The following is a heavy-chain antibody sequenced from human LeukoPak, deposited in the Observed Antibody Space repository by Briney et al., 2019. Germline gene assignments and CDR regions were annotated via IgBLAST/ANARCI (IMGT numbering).Heavy chain of an antibody. D-gene: IGHD1-26*01. CDR2: INPSGGST. V-gene: IGHV1-46*01. CDR1: GYTFTSYD. CDR3: ARDPLKWELPDY. J-gene: IGHJ4*02. Sequence: GASVKVSCKASGYTFTSYDINWVRQAPGQGLEWMGIINPSGGSTSYAQKFQGRVTMTRDTSTSTVYMELSSLRSEDTAVYYCARDPLKWELPDYWGQGTLVTVSS.